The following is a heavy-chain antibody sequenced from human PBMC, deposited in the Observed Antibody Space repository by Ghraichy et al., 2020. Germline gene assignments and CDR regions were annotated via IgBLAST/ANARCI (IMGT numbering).Heavy chain of an antibody. D-gene: IGHD1-26*01. Sequence: SQTLSLTCSVSGASVSSDSFHWSWIRQPPGKGLEWIGYIYYGGTTDYNTTLKSRVTISVDTSKNQFSLSLTSVTAADTAFYYCTRGWLGPATPKNDSWGQGTLVTVSS. CDR3: TRGWLGPATPKNDS. CDR1: GASVSSDSFH. CDR2: IYYGGTT. V-gene: IGHV4-61*01. J-gene: IGHJ4*02.